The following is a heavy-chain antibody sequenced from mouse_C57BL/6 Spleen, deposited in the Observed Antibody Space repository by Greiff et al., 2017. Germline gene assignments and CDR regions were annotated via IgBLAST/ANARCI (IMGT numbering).Heavy chain of an antibody. J-gene: IGHJ1*03. D-gene: IGHD2-4*01. CDR1: GYTFTDYE. Sequence: QVQLQQPGAELVRPGASVTLSCKASGYTFTDYEMHWVKQTPVHGLEWIGAIDPETGGTAYNQKFKGKAILTADKSSSTAYMELRSLTSEDSAVYYCARECYDYDGYFDVWGTGTTVTVSS. CDR2: IDPETGGT. V-gene: IGHV1-15*01. CDR3: ARECYDYDGYFDV.